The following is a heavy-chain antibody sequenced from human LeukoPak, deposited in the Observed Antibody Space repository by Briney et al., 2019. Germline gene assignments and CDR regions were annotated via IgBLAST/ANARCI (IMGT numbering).Heavy chain of an antibody. CDR2: MNPNSGHT. Sequence: GASVTVSCKASGYTFTSYDIIWVRQASGQGLEWMGWMNPNSGHTGYPHKFQGRVTMTRSTSISTAYMELTGLTSEDSAVYYCARSFVGTRKRNDYWGQGTLVTVSS. J-gene: IGHJ4*02. CDR3: ARSFVGTRKRNDY. CDR1: GYTFTSYD. D-gene: IGHD4-23*01. V-gene: IGHV1-8*01.